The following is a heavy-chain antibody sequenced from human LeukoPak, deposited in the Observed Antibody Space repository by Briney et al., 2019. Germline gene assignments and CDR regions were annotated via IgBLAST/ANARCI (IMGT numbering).Heavy chain of an antibody. CDR3: ARVGSGSYYVALLFDY. D-gene: IGHD1-26*01. CDR1: GGSISSGAYS. V-gene: IGHV4-61*08. Sequence: PSQTLSLTCTVSGGSISSGAYSWSWIRQSPGKGLEWIGYIYYSGNTNYNPSLKSRVTISVDTSKNQVSLKLSSVTAADTAVYYCARVGSGSYYVALLFDYWGQGTLVTVSS. J-gene: IGHJ4*02. CDR2: IYYSGNT.